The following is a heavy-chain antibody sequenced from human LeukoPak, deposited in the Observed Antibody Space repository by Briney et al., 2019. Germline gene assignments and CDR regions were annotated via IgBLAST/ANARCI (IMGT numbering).Heavy chain of an antibody. CDR3: ATGSVGVVIIPFDY. Sequence: GGSLRLSCAASGFTFSSYAMSWVRQAPGTGLEWVSAISGSGGSTYYADSVKGRFTISRDNYKNTLYLQMNSLRAEDTAVYYCATGSVGVVIIPFDYWGQGTLVTVSS. CDR2: ISGSGGST. J-gene: IGHJ4*02. CDR1: GFTFSSYA. V-gene: IGHV3-23*01. D-gene: IGHD3-3*01.